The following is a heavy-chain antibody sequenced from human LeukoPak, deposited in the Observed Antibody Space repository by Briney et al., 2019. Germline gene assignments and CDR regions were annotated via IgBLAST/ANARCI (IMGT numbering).Heavy chain of an antibody. D-gene: IGHD3-10*01. CDR1: GFTFSRNV. CDR2: ISYDGNNK. CDR3: ARGGIPTGPYYYFYYMDV. V-gene: IGHV3-30*01. J-gene: IGHJ6*03. Sequence: GSSLRLSCAASGFTFSRNVMHWVRQAPSKGLEWVALISYDGNNKFYADSVKGRFTISRDNSRNTLYLQMNSLRGEDAAVYSCARGGIPTGPYYYFYYMDVWGKGTAVTVSS.